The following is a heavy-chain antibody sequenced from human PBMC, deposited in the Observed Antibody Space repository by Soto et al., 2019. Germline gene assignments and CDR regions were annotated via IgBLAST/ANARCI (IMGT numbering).Heavy chain of an antibody. CDR1: GFTFSNFA. CDR2: SSYDGSNN. CDR3: AGVFYGGNSVNNY. V-gene: IGHV3-30-3*01. J-gene: IGHJ4*02. Sequence: LRLSCAGSGFTFSNFAIAWVRQSPGKGLDWVAASSYDGSNNFYADSVKGRFIISRDNSKNTLDLQLNTLRAEDTAVYYCAGVFYGGNSVNNYWGQGTPVTVSS. D-gene: IGHD4-17*01.